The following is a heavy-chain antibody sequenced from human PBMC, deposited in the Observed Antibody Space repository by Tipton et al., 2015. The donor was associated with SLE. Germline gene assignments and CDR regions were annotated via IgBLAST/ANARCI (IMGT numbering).Heavy chain of an antibody. CDR3: ARETSYAFDI. CDR2: IYYSGST. CDR1: GGSFSSYY. Sequence: TLSLTCAVYGGSFSSYYWGWIRQPPGKGLEWIGSIYYSGSTHYNPSLKSRVTISIDTSKNRFSLKLSSVTAADTAVYYCARETSYAFDIWGQGTMVTVSS. V-gene: IGHV4-39*07. J-gene: IGHJ3*02. D-gene: IGHD1-7*01.